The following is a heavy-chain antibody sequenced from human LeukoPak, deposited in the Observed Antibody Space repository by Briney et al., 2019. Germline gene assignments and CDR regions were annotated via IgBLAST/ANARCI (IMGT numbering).Heavy chain of an antibody. CDR3: ARVPNWNKAIDY. CDR2: ISSSSSYI. D-gene: IGHD1/OR15-1a*01. J-gene: IGHJ4*02. V-gene: IGHV3-21*01. CDR1: GFTFSSYS. Sequence: AGSLRLSCAASGFTFSSYSLNWVRQAPGKGLEWVSSISSSSSYIYYADSVKGRFTIYTDNAKNSLYLKMNSLRAEDTAVYYCARVPNWNKAIDYWGQGTLVTVSS.